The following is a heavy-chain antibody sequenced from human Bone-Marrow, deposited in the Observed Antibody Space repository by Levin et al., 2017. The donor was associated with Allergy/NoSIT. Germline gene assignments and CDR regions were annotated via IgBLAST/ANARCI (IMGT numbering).Heavy chain of an antibody. V-gene: IGHV2-70*13. CDR3: ARRNDLAGGFDY. Sequence: ESGPTLVKPTQTVTLTCTFSGFSLSTDGMCVSWVRQPPGKALEWLALIDWDDEKYYSTSLKTRLTISKDTSKNQVVLSMTNMDPEDTATYYCARRNDLAGGFDYWGQGALLTVSS. CDR1: GFSLSTDGMC. D-gene: IGHD3/OR15-3a*01. CDR2: IDWDDEK. J-gene: IGHJ4*02.